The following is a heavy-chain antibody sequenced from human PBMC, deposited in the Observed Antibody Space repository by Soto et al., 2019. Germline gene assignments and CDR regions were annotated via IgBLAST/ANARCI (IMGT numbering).Heavy chain of an antibody. V-gene: IGHV3-21*01. CDR2: ISSSSSYI. Sequence: EVQLVESGGGLVKPGGSLRLSCAASGFTFSSYSMNWVRQAPGKGLEWVSSISSSSSYIYYADSVKGRFTISRDNAKNALYLQMNSLRAEDTAVYYCARDPDYGDYMGWYFDLWGRGTLVTVSS. CDR3: ARDPDYGDYMGWYFDL. J-gene: IGHJ2*01. D-gene: IGHD4-17*01. CDR1: GFTFSSYS.